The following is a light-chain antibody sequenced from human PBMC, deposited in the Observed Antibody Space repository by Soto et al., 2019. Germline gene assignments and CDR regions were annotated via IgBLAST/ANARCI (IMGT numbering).Light chain of an antibody. J-gene: IGKJ1*01. CDR3: QQYGSSPWT. CDR1: QSVSSSY. Sequence: EIVLAQSPGTLSLSPWERATLSCRASQSVSSSYLARYQQKPGQAPRLLIYGASSRATGIPDRFSGSESGTGFTLTISRLEPEDFAVYYCQQYGSSPWTIGQGTKVDIK. CDR2: GAS. V-gene: IGKV3-20*01.